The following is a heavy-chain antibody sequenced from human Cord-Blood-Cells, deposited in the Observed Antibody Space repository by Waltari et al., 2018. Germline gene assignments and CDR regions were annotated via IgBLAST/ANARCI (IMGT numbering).Heavy chain of an antibody. CDR2: INHSGST. D-gene: IGHD5-18*01. J-gene: IGHJ2*01. CDR3: ARAAMVTWYFDL. CDR1: GGSFSGYY. V-gene: IGHV4-34*01. Sequence: HVQLQQWGAGLLKPSETLSLTCAVYGGSFSGYYWSWIRQPPGKGLEWIGEINHSGSTNYNPSLKMRVTRSVDTSKNQFTLKLSSVTAADTAVYYCARAAMVTWYFDLWGRGTLVTVSS.